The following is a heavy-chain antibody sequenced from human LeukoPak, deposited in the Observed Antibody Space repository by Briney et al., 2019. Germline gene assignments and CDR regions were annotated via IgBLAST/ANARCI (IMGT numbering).Heavy chain of an antibody. CDR3: ARASWVSSTDAVR. J-gene: IGHJ4*02. CDR2: ISGSGAGT. Sequence: GGSLRLSCAASGFIFSSYPMSWVRQAPGKGLEWVSGISGSGAGTYYADSVKGRITLSSDSSRNTVYFQLNNLRVEDTAIYYCARASWVSSTDAVRWGQGTLVTVSS. D-gene: IGHD3-16*01. V-gene: IGHV3-23*01. CDR1: GFIFSSYP.